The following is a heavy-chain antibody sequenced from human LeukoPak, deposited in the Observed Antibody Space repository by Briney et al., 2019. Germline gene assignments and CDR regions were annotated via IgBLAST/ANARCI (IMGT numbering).Heavy chain of an antibody. CDR1: GYTFSSYW. Sequence: GESLRISCKGSGYTFSSYWIGWVRQMPGKGLEWMGIIYPGDSGTRYSPSLQGQVTISVDTSIGTAYLQWSSLKASDTAIYYCARQNDFRLDYWGQGTLVTVSS. J-gene: IGHJ4*02. CDR3: ARQNDFRLDY. V-gene: IGHV5-51*01. D-gene: IGHD3-3*01. CDR2: IYPGDSGT.